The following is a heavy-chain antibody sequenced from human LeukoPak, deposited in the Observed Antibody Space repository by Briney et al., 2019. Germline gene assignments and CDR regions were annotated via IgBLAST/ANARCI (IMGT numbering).Heavy chain of an antibody. CDR3: ARGADFWSGYSYYFDY. CDR1: GGSINNYY. Sequence: SETLSLTCTVSGGSINNYYWSWIRQPPGKGLEWIGSIYSSGSTNYSPSLKSRVIISVDTSKNQFSLKLSSVTAADTAVYYCARGADFWSGYSYYFDYWGQGTLVTVSS. CDR2: IYSSGST. J-gene: IGHJ4*02. V-gene: IGHV4-59*01. D-gene: IGHD3-3*01.